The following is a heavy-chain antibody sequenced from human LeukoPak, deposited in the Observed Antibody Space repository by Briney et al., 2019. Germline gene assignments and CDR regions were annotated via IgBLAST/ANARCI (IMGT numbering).Heavy chain of an antibody. CDR2: INWNSDTK. D-gene: IGHD4-23*01. CDR3: AKDTGGNGAYFYAMDV. CDR1: GFTFSNYA. Sequence: GGSLRLSCAASGFTFSNYAMTWVRQAPGKGLEWVSAINWNSDTKAYADSVKGRFTISRDRARNSLYLQMDSLRPEDTALYYCAKDTGGNGAYFYAMDVWGQGTSVTVSS. J-gene: IGHJ6*02. V-gene: IGHV3-9*01.